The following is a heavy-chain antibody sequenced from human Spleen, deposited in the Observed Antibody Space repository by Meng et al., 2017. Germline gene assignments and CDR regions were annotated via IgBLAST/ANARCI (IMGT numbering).Heavy chain of an antibody. V-gene: IGHV4-34*01. CDR2: IKHSGST. Sequence: SETLSLTCAVYGGSFSGYYWNWVRQPPGKGLEWIGEIKHSGSTYYNPSLKSRVTISLDTSKNQFSLKLSPVTAADTAVYSCVRRGVRTITRHFAMDVWGQGTTVTVSS. D-gene: IGHD5-12*01. J-gene: IGHJ6*02. CDR1: GGSFSGYY. CDR3: VRRGVRTITRHFAMDV.